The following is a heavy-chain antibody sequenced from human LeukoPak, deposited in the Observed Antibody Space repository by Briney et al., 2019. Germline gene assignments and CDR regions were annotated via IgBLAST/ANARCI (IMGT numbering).Heavy chain of an antibody. D-gene: IGHD6-13*01. V-gene: IGHV1-18*01. Sequence: GASVKVSCKASGYTFTSYGISWVRQAPGQGLEWMGWISAYNGNTNYAQKLQGRVTMTTDTSTSTAYMELRSLRSDDTAVYYCARMRGYSSSWSGWFDPWGQGTLVTVSS. CDR1: GYTFTSYG. CDR2: ISAYNGNT. J-gene: IGHJ5*02. CDR3: ARMRGYSSSWSGWFDP.